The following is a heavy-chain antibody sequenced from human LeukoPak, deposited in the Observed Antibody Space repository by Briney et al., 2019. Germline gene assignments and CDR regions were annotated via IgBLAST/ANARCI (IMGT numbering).Heavy chain of an antibody. CDR3: VRPSRASVSDY. CDR2: IKPDGSDK. Sequence: GGSLRLSCKGSGFTSSSYWMSWVRQAPGKGLDWVAHIKPDGSDKYYVDSVKDRFTISRDNPTNLVYLQMNSLRVDDTAMYYCVRPSRASVSDYWGQGTLVTVSS. V-gene: IGHV3-7*01. CDR1: GFTSSSYW. D-gene: IGHD5/OR15-5a*01. J-gene: IGHJ4*02.